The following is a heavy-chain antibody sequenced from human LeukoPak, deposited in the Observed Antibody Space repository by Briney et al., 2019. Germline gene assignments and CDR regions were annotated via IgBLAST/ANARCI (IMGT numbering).Heavy chain of an antibody. Sequence: GASVKVSCKASGYTFTSYDINWVRQATGRGLEWMGWMNPTSGLTGYAQNFRGRVTMTRDTSISTAYMELNSLTSEDTAVYYCARSPVGVRKKHDFWGQGTLVIVSS. CDR3: ARSPVGVRKKHDF. CDR1: GYTFTSYD. CDR2: MNPTSGLT. J-gene: IGHJ4*02. D-gene: IGHD3-10*01. V-gene: IGHV1-8*01.